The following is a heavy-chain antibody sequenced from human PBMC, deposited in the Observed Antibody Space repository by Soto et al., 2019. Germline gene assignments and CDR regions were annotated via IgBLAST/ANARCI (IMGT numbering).Heavy chain of an antibody. CDR3: ARDSRERGPQLVGQLDY. V-gene: IGHV4-34*01. D-gene: IGHD6-13*01. J-gene: IGHJ4*02. CDR2: VTHSGSA. CDR1: GGYFRGYY. Sequence: TSETLSLTYAVYGGYFRGYYWSWIRKPPGKGLEWIGEVTHSGSANYNPSLKSRVTISVDTPKNQFSLTLNSVTAADTAVYYCARDSRERGPQLVGQLDYWGQGAQVTVSS.